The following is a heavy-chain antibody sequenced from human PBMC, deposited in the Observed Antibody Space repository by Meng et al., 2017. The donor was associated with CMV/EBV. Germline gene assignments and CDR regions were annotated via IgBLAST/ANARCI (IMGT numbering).Heavy chain of an antibody. CDR2: ISGSGGST. J-gene: IGHJ5*02. CDR3: AKDGGGVITIFGVANPTGGFDP. D-gene: IGHD3-3*01. CDR1: GFTLSSYA. Sequence: GGSLRLSCAASGFTLSSYAMSWVRQAPGKGLEWVSAISGSGGSTYYADSVKGRFTISRDNSKNTLYLQMNSLRAEDTAVYYCAKDGGGVITIFGVANPTGGFDPWGQGTLVTVSS. V-gene: IGHV3-23*01.